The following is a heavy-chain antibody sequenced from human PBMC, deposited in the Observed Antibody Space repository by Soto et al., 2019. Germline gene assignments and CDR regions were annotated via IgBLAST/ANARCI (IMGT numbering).Heavy chain of an antibody. CDR2: INPNSGGT. D-gene: IGHD3-22*01. CDR3: ARGGGYYDSSGYYPRFGYYYYGMDV. J-gene: IGHJ6*02. V-gene: IGHV1-2*04. Sequence: ASVKVSCKASGYTFTGYYMHWVRQAPGQGLEWMGWINPNSGGTNYAQKFQGWVTMTRDTSISTAYMELSRLRSDDTAVYYCARGGGYYDSSGYYPRFGYYYYGMDVWGQGTMFTVSS. CDR1: GYTFTGYY.